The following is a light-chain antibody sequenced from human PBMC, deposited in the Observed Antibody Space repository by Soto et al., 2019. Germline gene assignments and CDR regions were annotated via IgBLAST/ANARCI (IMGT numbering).Light chain of an antibody. CDR1: QSVSSN. V-gene: IGKV3D-15*01. Sequence: EIVMTQSPATLSVSLGERATLSCRASQSVSSNLAWYQQKPGQAPRLLIYGASTRATGIPARFSGSGSGPEFTLTISSLQSEDFAVYYCQQYNNWPPGTFGQGTKLEI. CDR3: QQYNNWPPGT. J-gene: IGKJ2*02. CDR2: GAS.